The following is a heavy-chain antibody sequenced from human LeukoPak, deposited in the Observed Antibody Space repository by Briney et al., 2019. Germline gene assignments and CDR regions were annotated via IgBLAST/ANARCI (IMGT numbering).Heavy chain of an antibody. CDR3: ARDIRGYSYGIGGFDY. CDR2: IYYSGST. D-gene: IGHD5-18*01. V-gene: IGHV4-4*02. J-gene: IGHJ4*02. CDR1: GGSISSSNW. Sequence: SETLFLTCAVSGGSISSSNWWSWARQPPGKGLEWIGYIYYSGSTNYNPSLKSRVTISVDTSKNQFSLKLSSVTAADTAVYYCARDIRGYSYGIGGFDYWGQGTLVTVSS.